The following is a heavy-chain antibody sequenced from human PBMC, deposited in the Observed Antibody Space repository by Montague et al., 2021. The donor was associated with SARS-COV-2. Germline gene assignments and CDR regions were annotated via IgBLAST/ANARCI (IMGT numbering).Heavy chain of an antibody. CDR1: GGSVSSGSCY. J-gene: IGHJ2*01. CDR2: IYYSGST. CDR3: ARRGYYDSAGYHWHLDL. Sequence: SETLSLTCSVSGGSVSSGSCYWSWIRQPPGKGLEWIGYIYYSGSTNYNPSLKSRVTISVDTSKNQFSLKLSSVTAADTAVYYCARRGYYDSAGYHWHLDLWGRGMLVTVSS. V-gene: IGHV4-61*01. D-gene: IGHD3-22*01.